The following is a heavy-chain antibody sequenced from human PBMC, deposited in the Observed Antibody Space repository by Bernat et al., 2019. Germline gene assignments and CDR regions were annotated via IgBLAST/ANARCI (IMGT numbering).Heavy chain of an antibody. V-gene: IGHV3-11*03. CDR2: ISSSSSYT. D-gene: IGHD6-6*01. CDR1: GFTFSDYY. CDR3: ASASSSSGSYYFDY. Sequence: VQLLESGGGLVQPGGSLRLSCAASGFTFSDYYMSWIRQAPGKGLEWVSYISSSSSYTNYADSVKGRFTISRDNAKNSLYLQMNSLRAEDTAVYYCASASSSSGSYYFDYWGQGTLVTVSS. J-gene: IGHJ4*02.